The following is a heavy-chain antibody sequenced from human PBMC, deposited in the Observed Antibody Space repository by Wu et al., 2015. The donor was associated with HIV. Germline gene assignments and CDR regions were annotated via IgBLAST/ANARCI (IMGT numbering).Heavy chain of an antibody. CDR1: GDTFSRSG. D-gene: IGHD3-9*01. CDR3: ARDRAGYYFDY. Sequence: QVQLVQSGAEVKKPGSSVKVSCKASGDTFSRSGISWMRQAPGKGFEWMGWINPDSGGTNFAQKFQGRVTMTRDTSIRTAYMELSRLRSDDTAVYYCARDRAGYYFDYWGQGTLVTVSS. J-gene: IGHJ4*02. V-gene: IGHV1-2*02. CDR2: INPDSGGT.